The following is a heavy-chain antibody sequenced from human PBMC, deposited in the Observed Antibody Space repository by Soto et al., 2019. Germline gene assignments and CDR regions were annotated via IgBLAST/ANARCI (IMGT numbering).Heavy chain of an antibody. CDR2: MYHSGST. V-gene: IGHV4-30-2*01. D-gene: IGHD2-2*01. J-gene: IGHJ4*02. Sequence: SETLSLTCAVSGGSISSGGYSWSWIRQPPGKGLEWIGYMYHSGSTYYNPSLKSRVTISIDRSKNQFSLKLSSVTAADTAVYYCARVPDYGGQRILVTVS. CDR3: ARVPDY. CDR1: GGSISSGGYS.